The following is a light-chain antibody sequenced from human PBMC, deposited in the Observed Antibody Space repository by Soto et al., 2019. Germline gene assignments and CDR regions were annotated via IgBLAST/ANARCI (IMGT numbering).Light chain of an antibody. Sequence: EIVLTQSPGTLSLSPGERATLSCRASQSISSSYLAWYQQRPGQAPRLLIYGASSRATGIPDRFSGSGSGTEFTLTISCLQSEDFATYCCQQYYSYPITFGQGTRLAI. CDR1: QSISSSY. J-gene: IGKJ5*01. CDR2: GAS. V-gene: IGKV3-20*01. CDR3: QQYYSYPIT.